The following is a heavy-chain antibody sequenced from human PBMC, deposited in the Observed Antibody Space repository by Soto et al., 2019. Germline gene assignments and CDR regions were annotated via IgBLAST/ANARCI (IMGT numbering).Heavy chain of an antibody. V-gene: IGHV3-7*01. D-gene: IGHD2-15*01. CDR3: VRGCGRSCCPYYLDV. CDR1: GFTFSTYW. Sequence: EVQLVESGGGLVQPGGSLRLSCVASGFTFSTYWMSWVRLAPGTGLEWVATIKQDGSDKYYVDSAKGRFTVSRDNAKNSLDLQMNSLRGDDTAVYYCVRGCGRSCCPYYLDVWGKGTTVTVSS. J-gene: IGHJ6*03. CDR2: IKQDGSDK.